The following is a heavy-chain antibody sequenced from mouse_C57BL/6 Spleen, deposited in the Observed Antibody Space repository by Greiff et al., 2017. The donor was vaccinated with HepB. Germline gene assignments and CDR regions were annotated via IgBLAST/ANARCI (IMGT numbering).Heavy chain of an antibody. Sequence: VQLQQSGAELVKPGASVKLSCKASGYTFTSYWMHWVKQRPGQGLEWIGMIHPNSGSTNYNEKFKSKATLTVDKSSSTAYMQLSSLTSEDSAVYYGARSGYYGYAMDYWGQGTSVTVSS. J-gene: IGHJ4*01. D-gene: IGHD1-1*01. CDR2: IHPNSGST. CDR1: GYTFTSYW. V-gene: IGHV1-64*01. CDR3: ARSGYYGYAMDY.